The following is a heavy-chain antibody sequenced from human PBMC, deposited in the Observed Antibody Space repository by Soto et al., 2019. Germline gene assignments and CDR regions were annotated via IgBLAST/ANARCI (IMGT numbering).Heavy chain of an antibody. V-gene: IGHV4-39*01. J-gene: IGHJ4*02. CDR1: GGSISSSSYY. Sequence: QLQLQESGPGLVKPSETLSLTCTVSGGSISSSSYYWGWIRQPPGKGLEWIGSIYYSGSTYYNPSLKSRVTISVDTSKNQFALKLSSVTAADTAVYYCARRKSGAIDYWGQGTLVTVSS. CDR2: IYYSGST. D-gene: IGHD1-1*01. CDR3: ARRKSGAIDY.